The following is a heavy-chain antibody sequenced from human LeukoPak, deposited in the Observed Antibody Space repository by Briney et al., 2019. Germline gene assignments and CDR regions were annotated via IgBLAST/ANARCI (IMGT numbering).Heavy chain of an antibody. CDR3: ARTRNTVTMGGFDY. D-gene: IGHD4-11*01. J-gene: IGHJ4*02. CDR2: IDWDDDK. V-gene: IGHV2-70*11. Sequence: SGPALVQPTQTLTLTCTFSGFSLSTSGMCVSWIRQPPVKALEWLARIDWDDDKYYSTSLKTRLTISKDTSKNQVVLTMTNMDPVDTATYYCARTRNTVTMGGFDYWGQGTLVTVSS. CDR1: GFSLSTSGMC.